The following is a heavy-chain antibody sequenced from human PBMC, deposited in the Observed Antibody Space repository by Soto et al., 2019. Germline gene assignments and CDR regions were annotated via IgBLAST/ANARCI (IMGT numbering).Heavy chain of an antibody. D-gene: IGHD3-10*01. Sequence: SXRLSFAASGFTFSSYAMSWVRQAPGKGLEWVSAISGSGGSTYYADSVKGRFTISRDNSKKTLYLQMNSLRAEDTAVYYRAKFLSPSGYWGQGTLVTVSS. V-gene: IGHV3-23*01. J-gene: IGHJ4*02. CDR2: ISGSGGST. CDR1: GFTFSSYA. CDR3: AKFLSPSGY.